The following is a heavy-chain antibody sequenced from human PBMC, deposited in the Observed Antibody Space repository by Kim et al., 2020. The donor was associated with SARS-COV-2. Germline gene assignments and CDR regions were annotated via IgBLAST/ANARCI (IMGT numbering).Heavy chain of an antibody. CDR2: ISSSSYI. CDR1: GFTFSSYS. J-gene: IGHJ5*02. V-gene: IGHV3-21*01. D-gene: IGHD3-9*01. Sequence: GGSLRLSCAASGFTFSSYSMNWVRQAPGKGLEWVSSISSSSYIYYADSVKGRFTISRDNAKNSLYLQMNSLRAEDTAVYYCARHSDGRGYYDILTGISASAFDPWGQGTLVTVSS. CDR3: ARHSDGRGYYDILTGISASAFDP.